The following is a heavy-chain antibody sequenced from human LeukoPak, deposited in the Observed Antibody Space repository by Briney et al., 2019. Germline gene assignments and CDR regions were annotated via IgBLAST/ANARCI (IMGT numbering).Heavy chain of an antibody. V-gene: IGHV3-48*01. CDR3: ARKRTTGWFDP. J-gene: IGHJ5*02. Sequence: GGSLRLSCAASGFTFSSYSMNWVSRAPGKGLEWVSYISSSSSTIYYADSVKGRFTISRDNAKNSLYLQMNSLRAEDTAVYYCARKRTTGWFDPWGQGTLVTVSS. CDR2: ISSSSSTI. CDR1: GFTFSSYS. D-gene: IGHD2-8*02.